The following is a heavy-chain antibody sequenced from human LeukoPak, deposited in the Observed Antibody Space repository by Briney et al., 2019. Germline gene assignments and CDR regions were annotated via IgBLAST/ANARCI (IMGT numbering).Heavy chain of an antibody. J-gene: IGHJ6*03. D-gene: IGHD3-3*01. V-gene: IGHV4-4*07. CDR3: AREGVAKGITIFGVVTDYYYYYMDV. Sequence: SETLSLTCTVSGGSISSYYWSWIRQPAGKGLEWIGRIYTSGSTNYNPSLKSRVTMSVDTSKNQFSLKLSSVTAADTAVYYCAREGVAKGITIFGVVTDYYYYYMDVWGKGTTVTVSS. CDR1: GGSISSYY. CDR2: IYTSGST.